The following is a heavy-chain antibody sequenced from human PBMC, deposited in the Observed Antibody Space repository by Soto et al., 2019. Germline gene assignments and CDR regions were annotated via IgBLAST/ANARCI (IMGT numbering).Heavy chain of an antibody. D-gene: IGHD3-10*01. J-gene: IGHJ4*02. CDR1: CGSISSYY. CDR3: ARGSGSPDY. V-gene: IGHV4-59*01. CDR2: IYYSGST. Sequence: SETLSLTCTVSCGSISSYYWSWIRQPPGKGLEWIGYIYYSGSTNYNPSLKSRVTISVDTSKNQFSLKLSSVTAADMAVYYCARGSGSPDYWGQGTLVTVSS.